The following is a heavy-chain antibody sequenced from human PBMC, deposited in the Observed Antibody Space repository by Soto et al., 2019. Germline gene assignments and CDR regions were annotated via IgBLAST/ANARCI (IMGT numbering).Heavy chain of an antibody. V-gene: IGHV5-51*01. CDR3: AKTAAAGKYYYGMDV. J-gene: IGHJ6*02. CDR2: IYPGDSDT. Sequence: GESLKISCKGSGYSFTSYWIGWVRQMPGKGLELMGIIYPGDSDTRYSPSFQGQVTISADKSISTACLQWSSLKASDTAMYYCAKTAAAGKYYYGMDVWGQGTTVTVSS. CDR1: GYSFTSYW. D-gene: IGHD6-13*01.